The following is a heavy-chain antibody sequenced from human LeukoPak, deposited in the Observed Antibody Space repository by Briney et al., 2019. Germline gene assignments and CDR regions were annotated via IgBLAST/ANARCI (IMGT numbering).Heavy chain of an antibody. CDR1: GFSFSEYW. CDR2: VKQGGREK. CDR3: ASYYGINWVIGY. Sequence: GGALRLSCEGSGFSFSEYWMSWVRQAPREGGEGVASVKQGGREKYYVDSVKGRFDISRDDAKNSLYLQMNTLRSDDTALYYCASYYGINWVIGYWGQGTLVTVSS. J-gene: IGHJ4*02. D-gene: IGHD1-1*01. V-gene: IGHV3-7*01.